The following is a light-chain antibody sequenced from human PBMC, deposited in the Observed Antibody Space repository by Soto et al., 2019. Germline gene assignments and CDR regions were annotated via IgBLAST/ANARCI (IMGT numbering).Light chain of an antibody. V-gene: IGKV1-39*01. CDR3: QQSYSTPMP. CDR1: QSISSY. Sequence: DIQMTQSQSSLSASVGDRVTITCRASQSISSYLNWYQQKPGKAPKLLIYGASSLQSGVPSRFSGSGFGTDFTLTISTLQPEDFATYFCQQSYSTPMPFGQGTKVDIK. J-gene: IGKJ1*01. CDR2: GAS.